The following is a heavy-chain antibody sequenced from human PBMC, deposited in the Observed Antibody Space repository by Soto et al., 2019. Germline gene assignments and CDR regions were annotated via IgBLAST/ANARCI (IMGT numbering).Heavy chain of an antibody. Sequence: EVQLLESGGDLVQPGGSLRLSCAASGFTFSSYAMNWVRQAPGKGLEWVSAISGGAYNTYYADSVKGRFTISRDNAKNTLFLQMNSLRAEDTAVYYCAKDPHYGDLPGEAFDSWGQGTLVTVSS. J-gene: IGHJ4*02. V-gene: IGHV3-23*01. CDR2: ISGGAYNT. D-gene: IGHD4-17*01. CDR3: AKDPHYGDLPGEAFDS. CDR1: GFTFSSYA.